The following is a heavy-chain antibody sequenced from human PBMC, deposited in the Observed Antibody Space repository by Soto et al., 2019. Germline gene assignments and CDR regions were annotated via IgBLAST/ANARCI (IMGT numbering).Heavy chain of an antibody. J-gene: IGHJ5*02. CDR1: GGSISNYY. V-gene: IGHV4-59*01. Sequence: SETLSLTCNVSGGSISNYYWTWIRQSPEKGLEWIAYMYYIGNINYNPSLKSRATISIDTSKNQFSLTLKSVTAADTAVYYCASGGNWFDPWGQGVLVTVSS. D-gene: IGHD3-16*01. CDR2: MYYIGNI. CDR3: ASGGNWFDP.